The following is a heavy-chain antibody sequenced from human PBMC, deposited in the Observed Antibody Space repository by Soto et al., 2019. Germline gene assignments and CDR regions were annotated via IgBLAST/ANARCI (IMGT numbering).Heavy chain of an antibody. CDR3: ARDVSSRYSGYDLYDAFDI. V-gene: IGHV4-59*01. CDR1: SGSIISYY. CDR2: IYYSGST. J-gene: IGHJ3*02. Sequence: SETLSLTCTVSSGSIISYYWSWIRQPPGKGLEWIGFIYYSGSTNYNSFLKSRVTMSVDMSRQQLSLKLNSVTAADTAVYYCARDVSSRYSGYDLYDAFDIWGQGTMVTVSS. D-gene: IGHD5-12*01.